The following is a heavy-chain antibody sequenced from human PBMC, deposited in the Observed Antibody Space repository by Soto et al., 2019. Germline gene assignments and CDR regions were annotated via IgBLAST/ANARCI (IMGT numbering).Heavy chain of an antibody. CDR3: ASVVTLRFYYFDY. J-gene: IGHJ4*02. CDR1: GGTFSSYA. D-gene: IGHD2-15*01. V-gene: IGHV1-69*13. Sequence: ASVKVSCKASGGTFSSYAISWVRQAPGQGLEWMGGIIPIFGTANYAQKFQGRVTITADESTSTAYMELSSLRSEDTAVYYCASVVTLRFYYFDYWGQGTLVTVSS. CDR2: IIPIFGTA.